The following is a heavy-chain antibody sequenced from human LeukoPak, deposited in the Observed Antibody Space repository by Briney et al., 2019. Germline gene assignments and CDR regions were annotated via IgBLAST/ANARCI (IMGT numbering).Heavy chain of an antibody. D-gene: IGHD3-10*01. V-gene: IGHV3-20*04. CDR3: ASTMVRGVIITKHFDY. J-gene: IGHJ4*02. CDR2: INWNGGST. Sequence: PVGSLRLSCAASGFTFDDYGMSWVRQAPGKGLEWVSGINWNGGSTGYADSVKGRFTISRDNAKNSLYLQMNSLRAEDTALYYCASTMVRGVIITKHFDYWGQGTLVTVSS. CDR1: GFTFDDYG.